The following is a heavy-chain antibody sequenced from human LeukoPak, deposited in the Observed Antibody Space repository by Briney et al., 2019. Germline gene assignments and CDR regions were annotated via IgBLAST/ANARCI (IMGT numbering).Heavy chain of an antibody. V-gene: IGHV3-23*01. CDR2: ISGDGART. J-gene: IGHJ4*02. CDR3: AKTVVVITFRFDS. D-gene: IGHD2-21*01. Sequence: GGSLRLSCAASGFTFSSYAMSWVRQAPGKGLEWVSAISGDGARTYYADSVKGRFTISRDNSKNTLDLQMNSLRAEDTAIYYCAKTVVVITFRFDSWGQGSLVTVSS. CDR1: GFTFSSYA.